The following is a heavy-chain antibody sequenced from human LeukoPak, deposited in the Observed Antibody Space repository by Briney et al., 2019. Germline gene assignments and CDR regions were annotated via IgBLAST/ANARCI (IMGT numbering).Heavy chain of an antibody. D-gene: IGHD3-10*01. CDR2: ISYDGSNK. CDR1: GFTFSSYA. CDR3: ARDLGITMVRGDGMDV. V-gene: IGHV3-30-3*01. Sequence: GGSLRLSCAASGFTFSSYAMHWVRQVPGKGLEWVAVISYDGSNKYYADTVKGRFTISRDNSKNTLYLQMNSLRAEDTAVYYCARDLGITMVRGDGMDVWGQGTTVTVSS. J-gene: IGHJ6*02.